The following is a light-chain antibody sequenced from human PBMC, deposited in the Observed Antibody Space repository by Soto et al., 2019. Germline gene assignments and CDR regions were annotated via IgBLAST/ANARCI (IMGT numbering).Light chain of an antibody. CDR3: QSYDSSLSVVV. V-gene: IGLV1-40*01. CDR1: SSNIGAGYD. Sequence: QSVLTQPPSVSGAPGQRVIISCTGSSSNIGAGYDVHWYQQLPGTAPKVLIYGNSNRPSGVPDRFSGSKSGTSASLAITGLQAEDEADYYCQSYDSSLSVVVFGGGTKLTV. J-gene: IGLJ2*01. CDR2: GNS.